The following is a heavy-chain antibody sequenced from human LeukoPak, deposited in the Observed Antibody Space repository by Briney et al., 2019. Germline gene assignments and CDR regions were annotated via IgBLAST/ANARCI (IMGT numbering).Heavy chain of an antibody. CDR3: ARDFDRYYFDY. Sequence: GGSLRLSCAASGFTFSRYWMHWVRQAPGKGLVWVSRINSDGSSTTYADSVKGRFTISRDNAKNTLYLQMNSLRAEDTAMYYCARDFDRYYFDYWGQGTLVTVSS. D-gene: IGHD3-9*01. J-gene: IGHJ4*02. V-gene: IGHV3-74*01. CDR2: INSDGSST. CDR1: GFTFSRYW.